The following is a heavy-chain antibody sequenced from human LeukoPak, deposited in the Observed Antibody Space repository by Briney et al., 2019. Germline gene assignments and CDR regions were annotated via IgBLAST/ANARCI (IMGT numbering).Heavy chain of an antibody. CDR2: IYSGGST. Sequence: GESLRLSCAASGFTVSSNYMSWVRQAPGKGLEWVSVIYSGGSTYYADSVKGRFTISRDNSKNTLYLQMNSLRAEDTAVYYCARDTIAAAGTGRYYYGMDVWGQGTTVTVSS. D-gene: IGHD6-13*01. CDR3: ARDTIAAAGTGRYYYGMDV. CDR1: GFTVSSNY. J-gene: IGHJ6*02. V-gene: IGHV3-53*01.